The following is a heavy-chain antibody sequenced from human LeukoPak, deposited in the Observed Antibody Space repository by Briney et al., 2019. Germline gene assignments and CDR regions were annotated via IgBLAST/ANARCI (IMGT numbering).Heavy chain of an antibody. D-gene: IGHD3-22*01. CDR2: IIPILGIA. J-gene: IGHJ4*02. CDR1: GGTFSSYA. V-gene: IGHV1-69*04. Sequence: GASVKVSCKASGGTFSSYAISWVRQAPGQGLEWMGRIIPILGIANYAQKSQGRVTITADKSTSTAYMELSSLRSEDTAVYYCARDSLYYYDSSALDYWGQGTLVTVSS. CDR3: ARDSLYYYDSSALDY.